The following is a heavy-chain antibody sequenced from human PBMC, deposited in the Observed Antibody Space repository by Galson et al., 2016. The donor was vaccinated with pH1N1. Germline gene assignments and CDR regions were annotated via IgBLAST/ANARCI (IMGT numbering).Heavy chain of an antibody. CDR3: ATGPSPDY. CDR2: INPRDSYT. CDR1: ASSFTSYW. J-gene: IGHJ4*02. V-gene: IGHV5-10-1*01. Sequence: QSGAEVKEPGESLTTSCKGSASSFTSYWISWVRQMPGKGLEWMGRINPRDSYTDYSPSFQGHVTISTDESISTAYLEWSTLKASDTAIYYCATGPSPDYWGQGTLVIVSS.